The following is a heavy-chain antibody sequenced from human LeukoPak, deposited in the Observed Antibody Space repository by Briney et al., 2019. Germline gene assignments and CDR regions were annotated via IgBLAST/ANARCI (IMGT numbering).Heavy chain of an antibody. CDR1: GGSFSGCY. D-gene: IGHD3-10*01. CDR2: INHSGST. V-gene: IGHV4-34*01. Sequence: SETLSLTCAVYGGSFSGCYWSWIRQPPGKGLEWIGEINHSGSTNYNPSLKSRVTISVDTSKNQFSLKLSSVTAADTAVYYCARGPGYGSGSYYNASFDYWGQGTLVTVSS. J-gene: IGHJ4*02. CDR3: ARGPGYGSGSYYNASFDY.